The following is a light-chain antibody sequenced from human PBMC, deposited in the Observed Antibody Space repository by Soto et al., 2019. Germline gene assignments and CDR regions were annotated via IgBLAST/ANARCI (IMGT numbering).Light chain of an antibody. CDR1: QSVSSN. CDR3: QQHNNWPPWT. CDR2: GAS. Sequence: EIVMTQSPATLSVSPGERATLSCRASQSVSSNLAWYQQQPGQAPRLLMYGASTRATGIPDRFSGSGSGTEFTLTISSLLSEDFAVYYCQQHNNWPPWTFGQGTKVEIK. V-gene: IGKV3-15*01. J-gene: IGKJ1*01.